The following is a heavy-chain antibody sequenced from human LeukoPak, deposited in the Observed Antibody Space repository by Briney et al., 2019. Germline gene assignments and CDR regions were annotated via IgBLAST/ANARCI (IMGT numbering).Heavy chain of an antibody. CDR3: AKGKSGQYYYSMDV. Sequence: GGSLRLSCAASGFIFSNYAMRWVRQAPGKGLEWVSSISSSGGATYDADSVKGRFTISRDNSKNTLYLQMNSLRAEDTAIYYCAKGKSGQYYYSMDVWGQGTTVTVSS. CDR1: GFIFSNYA. CDR2: ISSSGGAT. D-gene: IGHD1-26*01. V-gene: IGHV3-23*01. J-gene: IGHJ6*02.